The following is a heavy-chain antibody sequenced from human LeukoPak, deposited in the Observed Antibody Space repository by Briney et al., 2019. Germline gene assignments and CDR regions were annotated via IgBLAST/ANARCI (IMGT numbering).Heavy chain of an antibody. V-gene: IGHV3-23*01. J-gene: IGHJ4*02. D-gene: IGHD2-8*01. CDR1: GFTFSYYA. Sequence: LTGGSLRLSGAASGFTFSYYAMIWVRQAPGKGLEWVSVISGSGTSADYADSVKGRFTISRDNSKNTLYLRMDNLRAEDTGLYYCARDGARGYCTNGVCYPLEYWGQGTLVTVS. CDR2: ISGSGTSA. CDR3: ARDGARGYCTNGVCYPLEY.